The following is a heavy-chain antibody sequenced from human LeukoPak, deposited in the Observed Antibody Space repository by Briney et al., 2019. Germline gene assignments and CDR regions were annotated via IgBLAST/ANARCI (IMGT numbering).Heavy chain of an antibody. Sequence: ASVRVSCKASGYTFTGYDINWVRQATGQGLEWMGWMNPDTGDAGYAQKFQGRVTMTRNTSIDTAYMELSGLRSEDSAVYYCTRGSLSGSSRDYWGQGTLVTVSS. D-gene: IGHD1-26*01. V-gene: IGHV1-8*01. CDR1: GYTFTGYD. CDR2: MNPDTGDA. J-gene: IGHJ4*02. CDR3: TRGSLSGSSRDY.